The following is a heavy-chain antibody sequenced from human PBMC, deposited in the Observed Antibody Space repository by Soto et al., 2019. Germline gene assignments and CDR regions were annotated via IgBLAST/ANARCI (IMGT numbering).Heavy chain of an antibody. D-gene: IGHD2-15*01. CDR2: IYPGDSDT. CDR1: GYSFTSYW. Sequence: PGESLKISCKGSGYSFTSYWIGWVRQMPGKGLEWMGIIYPGDSDTRYSPSFQGQVTISADKSISTAYLQWSSLKASDTAMYYCARGRGYCSGGSCPLCFDYWGQGTLVTVSS. V-gene: IGHV5-51*01. CDR3: ARGRGYCSGGSCPLCFDY. J-gene: IGHJ4*02.